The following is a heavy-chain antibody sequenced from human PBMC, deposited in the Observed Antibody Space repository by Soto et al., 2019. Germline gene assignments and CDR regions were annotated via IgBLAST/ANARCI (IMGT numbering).Heavy chain of an antibody. CDR3: ARDSEIFEVRSGMEV. V-gene: IGHV4-31*01. D-gene: IGHD3-3*01. Sequence: SQTLSLTVTVSGASISSGGYYWSWIGQHQGKGLEWVGYIYYSGSTYYNPALKSLVTISVDTSKNQFSLKLSSVTPADTAVYYSARDSEIFEVRSGMEVWAQGIPV. CDR1: GASISSGGYY. CDR2: IYYSGST. J-gene: IGHJ6*02.